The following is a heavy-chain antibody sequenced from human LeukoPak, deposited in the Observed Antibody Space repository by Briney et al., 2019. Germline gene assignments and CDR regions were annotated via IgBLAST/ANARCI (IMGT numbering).Heavy chain of an antibody. Sequence: GGSLRLSCAASGFTFSNYEMNWVRQAPGEGLEWISHISNIGDIIHYADSVKGRFTISRDNAKNSLYLQMNSLRAEDTAVYYCARDFHRRYYDSSGYNAFDIWGQGTMVTVSS. CDR2: ISNIGDII. CDR1: GFTFSNYE. J-gene: IGHJ3*02. V-gene: IGHV3-48*03. D-gene: IGHD3-22*01. CDR3: ARDFHRRYYDSSGYNAFDI.